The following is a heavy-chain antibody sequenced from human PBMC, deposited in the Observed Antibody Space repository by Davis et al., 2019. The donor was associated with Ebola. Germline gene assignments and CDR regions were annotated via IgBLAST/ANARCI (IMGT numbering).Heavy chain of an antibody. CDR1: GFTFSGYA. CDR3: ARVRDGMDV. V-gene: IGHV3-30*04. J-gene: IGHJ6*04. CDR2: ISYDGSNK. Sequence: GGSLRLSCVASGFTFSGYAMHWVRQAPGKGLEWVAVISYDGSNKYYADSVKGRFTISRDNSKNTLYLQMNSLRAEDTAVYYCARVRDGMDVWGKGTTVTVSS.